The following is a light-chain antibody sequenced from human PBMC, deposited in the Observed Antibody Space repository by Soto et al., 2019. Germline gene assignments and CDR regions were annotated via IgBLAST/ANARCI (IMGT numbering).Light chain of an antibody. CDR2: DGS. V-gene: IGKV3-11*01. CDR3: QQRSNWWT. J-gene: IGKJ1*01. Sequence: DIVLTQSPATLSLSPGERATLSCRASRSITSYLAWYQQKPGQAPRLIIYDGSKRATGIPARFSGRGTGTDFTLTISSLEPEDFAVYYCQQRSNWWTFGQGTKVDI. CDR1: RSITSY.